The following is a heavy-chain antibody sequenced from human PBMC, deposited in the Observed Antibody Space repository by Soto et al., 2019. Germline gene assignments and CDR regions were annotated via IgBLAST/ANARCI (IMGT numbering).Heavy chain of an antibody. V-gene: IGHV1-69*01. CDR3: ARSQGSSTSLEIYYYYYYGMDV. J-gene: IGHJ6*02. Sequence: QVQLVQSGAEVKKPGFSVKVSCKTSGGTFSRYAISWVRQAPGQGLEWMGGIIPISGTANYAQKFQGRVTITADESTSTVYMELSSLRSEDTAVYYCARSQGSSTSLEIYYYYYYGMDVWGQGTTVTVSS. D-gene: IGHD2-2*01. CDR1: GGTFSRYA. CDR2: IIPISGTA.